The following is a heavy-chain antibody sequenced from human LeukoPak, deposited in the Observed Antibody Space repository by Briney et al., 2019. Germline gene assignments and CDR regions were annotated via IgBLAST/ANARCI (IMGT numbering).Heavy chain of an antibody. CDR1: GGSVSSGDYY. CDR2: IYYTGTT. J-gene: IGHJ4*02. CDR3: ARAAQNWNNAPYFDF. Sequence: SQTLSLTCTVSGGSVSSGDYYWSWIRQHPGKGLEWIGYIYYTGTTYYNPSLKSRLTISLDTSKNQFSLKLTSVTAADTALYYCARAAQNWNNAPYFDFWGQETLVTVSS. D-gene: IGHD1/OR15-1a*01. V-gene: IGHV4-30-4*01.